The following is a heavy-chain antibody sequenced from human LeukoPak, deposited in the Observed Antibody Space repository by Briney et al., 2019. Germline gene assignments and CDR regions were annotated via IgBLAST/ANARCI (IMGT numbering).Heavy chain of an antibody. Sequence: GGSLRLSCAASGFTFSSYSMNWVRQAPGKGLEWVSYISSSSSTIYYADSVKGRFTISRDNSKNTLYLQMNSLRAEDTAVYYCAKAPFYSNYPRWFDPWGQGTLVTVSS. V-gene: IGHV3-48*01. CDR2: ISSSSSTI. CDR1: GFTFSSYS. CDR3: AKAPFYSNYPRWFDP. J-gene: IGHJ5*02. D-gene: IGHD4-11*01.